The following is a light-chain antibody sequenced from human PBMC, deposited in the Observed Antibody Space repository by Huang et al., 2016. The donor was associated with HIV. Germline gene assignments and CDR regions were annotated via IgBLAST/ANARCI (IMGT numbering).Light chain of an antibody. CDR1: QSVSSSY. CDR2: RAS. V-gene: IGKV3-20*01. CDR3: QQYSNSPLT. Sequence: EIVLTQSPGTLSLSPGERATLSCRARQSVSSSYLAWYQQKPGQPPRLLIYRASSRATGVPDRFSGSGSGTDFTLTISRLEPEDFALYYCQQYSNSPLTFGGGTKVDIK. J-gene: IGKJ4*01.